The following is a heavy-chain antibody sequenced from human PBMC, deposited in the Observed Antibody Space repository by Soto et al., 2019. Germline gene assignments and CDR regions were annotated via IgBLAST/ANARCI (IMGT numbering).Heavy chain of an antibody. CDR1: GFTVSSNY. V-gene: IGHV3-66*01. J-gene: IGHJ4*02. D-gene: IGHD4-17*01. CDR3: ARECGDYGVFDY. Sequence: EVQLVESGGGLVQPGGSLRLSCAASGFTVSSNYMSCVRKAPGKGLEWVSVIYSGGSTYYADSVKGRFTISSDNSKNKLYLQMNSLRAEDTTVYYCARECGDYGVFDYGGQGTLVTVYS. CDR2: IYSGGST.